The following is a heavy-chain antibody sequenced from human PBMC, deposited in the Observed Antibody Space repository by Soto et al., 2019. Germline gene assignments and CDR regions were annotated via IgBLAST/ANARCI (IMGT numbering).Heavy chain of an antibody. CDR3: ARRYGGNFDY. Sequence: PSETLSLTCTVSGGSISSYYWSWIRQPPGKGLEWIGYIYYSGSTKYNPSLKSRVTISVDTSKNRFSLRLSSVTAADTAVYYCARRYGGNFDYWGQGTLVTVSS. D-gene: IGHD1-26*01. J-gene: IGHJ4*02. CDR2: IYYSGST. V-gene: IGHV4-59*01. CDR1: GGSISSYY.